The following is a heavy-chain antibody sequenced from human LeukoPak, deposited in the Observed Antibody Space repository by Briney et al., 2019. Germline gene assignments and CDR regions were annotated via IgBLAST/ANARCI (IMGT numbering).Heavy chain of an antibody. CDR1: GGSISSSRDY. V-gene: IGHV4-39*02. J-gene: IGHJ4*02. CDR2: IYYSGST. CDR3: ARERSRRTFDY. Sequence: PSETLSLTCTVSGGSISSSRDYWAWIRQPPGKGLEWIANIYYSGSTYYSPSLKSRVTISVDTSKNQFSLKLSSVTAADTAVYYCARERSRRTFDYWDQGTLVTVSS.